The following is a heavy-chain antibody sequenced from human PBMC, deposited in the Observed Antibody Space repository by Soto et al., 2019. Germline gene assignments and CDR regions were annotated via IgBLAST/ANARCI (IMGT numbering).Heavy chain of an antibody. D-gene: IGHD6-19*01. Sequence: PGGSLRLSCVASGFTFSTYAMHWVRQAPGKGLEWVALIWYDGSNKYYADSVKGRFTISRDNSKNTLYLQMGRLRAEDMAVYYCARDRARIAVAGTPDYYYGMDVWGQGTTVTVSS. CDR3: ARDRARIAVAGTPDYYYGMDV. CDR1: GFTFSTYA. V-gene: IGHV3-30*02. J-gene: IGHJ6*02. CDR2: IWYDGSNK.